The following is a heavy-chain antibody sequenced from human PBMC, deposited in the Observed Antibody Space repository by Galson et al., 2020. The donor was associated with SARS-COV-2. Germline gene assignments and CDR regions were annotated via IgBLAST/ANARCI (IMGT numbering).Heavy chain of an antibody. CDR1: GYTFTGHY. D-gene: IGHD3-10*01. V-gene: IGHV1-2*02. CDR3: ARAGQSPDYYYYYNLDV. Sequence: ASVKVYCKPSGYTFTGHYMHWVRQAPGQGLEWMGWITPNSGGTKYAQKFQGRVTMTRDTSISTDYMELSRLRSDDTAIYYCARAGQSPDYYYYYNLDVWGQGTTVTVSS. CDR2: ITPNSGGT. J-gene: IGHJ6*02.